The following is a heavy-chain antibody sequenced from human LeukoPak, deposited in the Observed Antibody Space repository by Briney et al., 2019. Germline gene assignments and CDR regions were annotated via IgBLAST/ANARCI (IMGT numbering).Heavy chain of an antibody. V-gene: IGHV1-8*01. CDR3: ARVGSNSYYYMDV. Sequence: ASVKVSCKASGYTFTSYEINWVRQATGQGLEWMGWMNPDSGNTGYAQQFQGRVTMTRDTSMRTAYMELSSLRSEDTAVYYCARVGSNSYYYMDVWGKGTTVTVSS. CDR1: GYTFTSYE. CDR2: MNPDSGNT. D-gene: IGHD2-2*01. J-gene: IGHJ6*03.